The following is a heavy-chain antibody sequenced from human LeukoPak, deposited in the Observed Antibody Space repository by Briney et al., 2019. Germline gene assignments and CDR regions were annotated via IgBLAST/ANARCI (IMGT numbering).Heavy chain of an antibody. CDR2: ISSSGST. CDR1: GDSISSGDYY. V-gene: IGHV4-61*02. Sequence: SETLSLTCTVSGDSISSGDYYWSWIRQPPGKGLEWIGRISSSGSTYYNPSLKSRVTISVDTSKNQFSLKLSSVTAADTAVYYCARGLRFLEWSYFDYWGQGTLVTVSS. J-gene: IGHJ4*02. D-gene: IGHD3-3*01. CDR3: ARGLRFLEWSYFDY.